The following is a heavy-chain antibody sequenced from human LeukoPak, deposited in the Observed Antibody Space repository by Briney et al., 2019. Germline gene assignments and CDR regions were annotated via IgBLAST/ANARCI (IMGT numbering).Heavy chain of an antibody. CDR2: ISWNSGSI. CDR3: ARDDCSSTSCYGYYYYGMDV. J-gene: IGHJ6*02. D-gene: IGHD2-2*01. Sequence: GRSLRLSCAASGFTFDDYAMHWVRQAPGKGLEWVSGISWNSGSIGYADSVKGRFTISRDNAKNSLYLQMNSLRAEDTAVYYCARDDCSSTSCYGYYYYGMDVWGQGTTVTVSS. V-gene: IGHV3-9*01. CDR1: GFTFDDYA.